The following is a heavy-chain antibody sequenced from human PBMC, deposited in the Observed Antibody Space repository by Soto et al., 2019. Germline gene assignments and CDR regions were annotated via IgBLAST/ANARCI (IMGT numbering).Heavy chain of an antibody. J-gene: IGHJ4*02. Sequence: EVQLLESGGGLVQPGGSLRLSCAASGFTFSSYAMSWVRQAPGKGLEWVSTSSDSGGSPYYADSVKGRFTISRDNSKKTLFLQMNCLRAEDTAVYYCAKVEANFGVVISPFDYWGQGTLVTVSS. CDR1: GFTFSSYA. CDR3: AKVEANFGVVISPFDY. D-gene: IGHD3-3*01. CDR2: SSDSGGSP. V-gene: IGHV3-23*01.